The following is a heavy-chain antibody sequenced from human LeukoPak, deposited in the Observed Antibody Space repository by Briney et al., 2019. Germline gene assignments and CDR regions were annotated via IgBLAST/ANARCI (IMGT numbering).Heavy chain of an antibody. D-gene: IGHD3-16*02. V-gene: IGHV1-2*02. CDR2: INPNSGGT. CDR3: ARLRLGELSLLDY. J-gene: IGHJ4*02. CDR1: GYTFTSYG. Sequence: ASVKVSCKASGYTFTSYGISWVRQAPGQGLEWMGWINPNSGGTNYAQKFQGRVTMTRDTSISTAYMELSRLRSDDTAVYYCARLRLGELSLLDYWGQGTLVTVSS.